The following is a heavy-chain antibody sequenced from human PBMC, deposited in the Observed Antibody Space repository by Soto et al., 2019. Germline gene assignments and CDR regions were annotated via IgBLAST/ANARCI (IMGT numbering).Heavy chain of an antibody. Sequence: EVQLVESGGGLVKLGGSLRLSCAASGFTFSSYSMNWVRQAPGKGLEWVSSISSSSSYIYYADSVKGRFTISRDNAKNSLYLQMNSLRAEDTAVYYCARDRAMVTVYYYYYGMDVWGQGTTVTVSS. CDR1: GFTFSSYS. CDR2: ISSSSSYI. V-gene: IGHV3-21*01. J-gene: IGHJ6*02. D-gene: IGHD5-18*01. CDR3: ARDRAMVTVYYYYYGMDV.